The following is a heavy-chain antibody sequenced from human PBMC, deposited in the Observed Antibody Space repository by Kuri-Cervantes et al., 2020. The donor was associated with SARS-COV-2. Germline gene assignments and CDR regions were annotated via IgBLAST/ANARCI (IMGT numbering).Heavy chain of an antibody. CDR1: GFTFSSYW. D-gene: IGHD3-3*01. CDR2: INSDGSST. Sequence: GESLKISCAASGFTFSSYWMHWVRQAPGKGLVWVSRINSDGSSTSYADSVKGRFTISRDNAKNSLYLQMHSLRAEDTAVYYCAREMGRFWSNYYPTYFDYWGQGTLVTVSS. V-gene: IGHV3-74*01. CDR3: AREMGRFWSNYYPTYFDY. J-gene: IGHJ4*02.